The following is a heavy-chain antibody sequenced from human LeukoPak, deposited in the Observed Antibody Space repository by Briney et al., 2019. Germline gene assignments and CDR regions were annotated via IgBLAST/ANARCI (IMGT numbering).Heavy chain of an antibody. J-gene: IGHJ4*02. D-gene: IGHD5-18*01. CDR1: GGTFSSYA. V-gene: IGHV1-69*04. Sequence: SVKVSCKASGGTFSSYAISWVRQAPGQGLEWMGRIIPIFGIANYAQKFQGRVTITADKSTSTAYMELSSLRSGDTAVYYCAGAGYSYAKEGFFDYWGQGTLVTVSS. CDR2: IIPIFGIA. CDR3: AGAGYSYAKEGFFDY.